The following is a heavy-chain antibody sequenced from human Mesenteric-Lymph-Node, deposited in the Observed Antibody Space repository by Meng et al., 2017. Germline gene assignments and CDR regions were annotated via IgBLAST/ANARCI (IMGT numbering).Heavy chain of an antibody. D-gene: IGHD3-10*01. CDR1: GFSFSNYW. CDR2: INTDGSNT. CDR3: ADITAGF. J-gene: IGHJ4*02. V-gene: IGHV3-74*01. Sequence: EAQLVGSGGGLVQPGGSLRLSCAASGFSFSNYWMHWVRQAPGKGLVWVSFINTDGSNTAYADSVKGRFTISRDNAKNTLYLQMNSLRVEDTAIYYCADITAGFWGQGTLVTVSS.